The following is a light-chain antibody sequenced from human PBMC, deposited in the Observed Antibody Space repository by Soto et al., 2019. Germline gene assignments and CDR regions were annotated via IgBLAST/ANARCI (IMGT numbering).Light chain of an antibody. CDR2: DAS. V-gene: IGKV1-33*01. J-gene: IGKJ2*01. CDR1: QYIKNY. Sequence: DIQMTQSPSSLSASVGDRVTLTCQASQYIKNYLNWYQHKPGEAPRLLIYDASNLERGVPSRFRGSGSGTYFTCTISSLQPEDIATSYCQQYDNLLETFGQGTKLEIK. CDR3: QQYDNLLET.